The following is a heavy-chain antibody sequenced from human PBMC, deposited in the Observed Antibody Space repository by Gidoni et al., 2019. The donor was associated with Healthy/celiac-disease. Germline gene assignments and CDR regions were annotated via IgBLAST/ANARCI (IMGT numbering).Heavy chain of an antibody. CDR2: IWYDGSNK. Sequence: QVQLVESGGGVVQPGRSLRLSCAASGFTFSSYGMHWVRQAPGKGLEWVAVIWYDGSNKYYADSVKGRFTISRDNSKNTLYLQMNSLRAEDTAVYYCARVPPRTTWYFDLWGRGTLVTVSS. J-gene: IGHJ2*01. D-gene: IGHD1-1*01. V-gene: IGHV3-33*01. CDR3: ARVPPRTTWYFDL. CDR1: GFTFSSYG.